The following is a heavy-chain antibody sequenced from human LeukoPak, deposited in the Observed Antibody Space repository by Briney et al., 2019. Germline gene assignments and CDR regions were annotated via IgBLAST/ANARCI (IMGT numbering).Heavy chain of an antibody. Sequence: GGSLRLSCAASGFTFDDYGMSWVRQAPGKGLEWVSGINWNGGSTGYADSVKGRFTISRDNAKNSLYLQMNSLRAEDTALYYRARADSSGYYYAFDIWGQGTMVTVSS. V-gene: IGHV3-20*04. CDR1: GFTFDDYG. CDR2: INWNGGST. CDR3: ARADSSGYYYAFDI. J-gene: IGHJ3*02. D-gene: IGHD3-22*01.